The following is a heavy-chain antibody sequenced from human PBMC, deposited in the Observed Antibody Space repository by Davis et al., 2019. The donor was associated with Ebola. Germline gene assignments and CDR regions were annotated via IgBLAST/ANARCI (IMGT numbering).Heavy chain of an antibody. J-gene: IGHJ4*02. CDR2: IYYSGST. D-gene: IGHD4-23*01. V-gene: IGHV4-61*01. Sequence: GSLRLSCTVSGGSVSSDNYYWSWIRQPPGKGLEWIGNIYYSGSTNYNSSLKSRVTISVDTSKNQFSLKLSSVTAADTAVYYCAREYGGNFDYWGQGTLVTVSS. CDR1: GGSVSSDNYY. CDR3: AREYGGNFDY.